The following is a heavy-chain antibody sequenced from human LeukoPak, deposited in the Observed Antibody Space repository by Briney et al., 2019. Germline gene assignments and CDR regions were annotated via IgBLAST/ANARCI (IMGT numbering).Heavy chain of an antibody. J-gene: IGHJ4*02. CDR1: GFTFSSDA. Sequence: TGGSLRLSCAASGFTFSSDAMSWVRQAPGKGLEWVSAISGSGGSTYYADSVKGRFTISRDNAKNTLYLQMNSLRAEDTAVYYCASSDSGYELDYWGQGTLVTVSS. CDR3: ASSDSGYELDY. CDR2: ISGSGGST. V-gene: IGHV3-23*01. D-gene: IGHD5-12*01.